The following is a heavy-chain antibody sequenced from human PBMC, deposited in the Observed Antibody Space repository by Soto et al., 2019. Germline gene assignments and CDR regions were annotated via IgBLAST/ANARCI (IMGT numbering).Heavy chain of an antibody. CDR1: GTTFDSFT. CDR3: AREDDTTGHYSWFDP. D-gene: IGHD3-9*01. CDR2: FVHMFGSA. J-gene: IGHJ5*02. V-gene: IGHV1-69*01. Sequence: QVLLVQSGAEVKNPGSSVKVSCKPSGTTFDSFTFNWVRQAPGQGLEWMGGFVHMFGSASIAQRFQGRVRITADASTGTGYMELSDLRSEDTAIYYCAREDDTTGHYSWFDPWGPGTLVTVSS.